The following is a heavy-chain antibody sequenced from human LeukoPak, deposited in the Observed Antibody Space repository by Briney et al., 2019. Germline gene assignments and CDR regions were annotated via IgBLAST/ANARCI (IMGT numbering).Heavy chain of an antibody. CDR1: GNSISSGDNY. J-gene: IGHJ5*02. CDR2: IYTSGST. D-gene: IGHD3-10*01. V-gene: IGHV4-61*02. Sequence: SQTLSLTCTVSGNSISSGDNYWSWIRQPAGKGLEWIGRIYTSGSTNYNPSLKSRVTISGDTSKNQFSLRLSSVTAADTAVYYCARDGDYGSGSYNWFDPWGQGTLVTVSS. CDR3: ARDGDYGSGSYNWFDP.